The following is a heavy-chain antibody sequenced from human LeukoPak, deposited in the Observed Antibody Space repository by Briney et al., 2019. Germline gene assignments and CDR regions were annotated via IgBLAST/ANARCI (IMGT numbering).Heavy chain of an antibody. CDR1: GGSISSYY. J-gene: IGHJ3*02. CDR2: IFYSGST. D-gene: IGHD3-10*01. V-gene: IGHV4-59*12. CDR3: AKSNGYGLVDI. Sequence: PSETLSLTCTVSGGSISSYYWGWVRQPPGKGLEWIGNIFYSGSTYYSPSLKSRVTISLDTSRNQFSLKLNSVTAADTAVYYCAKSNGYGLVDIWGQGTMVTVSS.